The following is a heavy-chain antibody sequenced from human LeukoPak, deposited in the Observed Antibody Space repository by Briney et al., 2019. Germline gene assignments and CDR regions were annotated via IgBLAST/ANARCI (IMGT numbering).Heavy chain of an antibody. CDR3: ARDRRTYYYDSSGYLGGV. Sequence: ASVKVSCKASGGTFSSYAISWVRQAPGQGLEWMGRIIPILGIANYAQKFQGRVTITADKSTSTAYMELSSLRSEDTAVYYCARDRRTYYYDSSGYLGGVWGQGTLVTVSS. V-gene: IGHV1-69*04. CDR1: GGTFSSYA. J-gene: IGHJ4*02. CDR2: IIPILGIA. D-gene: IGHD3-22*01.